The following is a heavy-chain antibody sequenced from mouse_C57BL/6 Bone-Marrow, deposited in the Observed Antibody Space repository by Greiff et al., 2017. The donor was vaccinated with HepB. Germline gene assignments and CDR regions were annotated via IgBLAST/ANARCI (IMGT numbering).Heavy chain of an antibody. Sequence: VQLKQSGPELVKPGASVKISCKASGYSFTGYYMNWVKQSPEKSLEWIGEINPSTGGTTYNQKFKAKATLTVDKSSSTAYMQLKSLTSEDSAVYYCARGCKAWFAYWGQGTLVTVSA. J-gene: IGHJ3*01. CDR2: INPSTGGT. CDR3: ARGCKAWFAY. CDR1: GYSFTGYY. V-gene: IGHV1-42*01.